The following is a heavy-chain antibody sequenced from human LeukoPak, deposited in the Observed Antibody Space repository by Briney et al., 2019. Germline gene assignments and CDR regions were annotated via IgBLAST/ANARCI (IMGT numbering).Heavy chain of an antibody. V-gene: IGHV4-39*07. CDR3: ARIVGATKQRMGHNRRYFDY. Sequence: SETLSLTCTVSGGSISSSSYYWGWIRQPPGKGLEWIGSIYYSGSTNYNPSLKSRVTISVDTSKNQFSLKLSSVTAADTAVYYCARIVGATKQRMGHNRRYFDYWGQGTLVTVSS. D-gene: IGHD1-26*01. CDR2: IYYSGST. J-gene: IGHJ4*02. CDR1: GGSISSSSYY.